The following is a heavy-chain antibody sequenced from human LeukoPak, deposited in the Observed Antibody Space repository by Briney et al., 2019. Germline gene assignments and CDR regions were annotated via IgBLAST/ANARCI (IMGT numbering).Heavy chain of an antibody. CDR3: AKRSDSGSHTFDY. CDR2: ISYDGSRK. CDR1: GFTFSSYG. V-gene: IGHV3-30*18. D-gene: IGHD3-10*01. Sequence: GGSLRLSCAASGFTFSSYGMHWVRQAPGKGLEWVAVISYDGSRKYYGDSVKGRLTISRDNSKNTVYLQMSSLRTEDTAVYYCAKRSDSGSHTFDYWGQGTLVTVSS. J-gene: IGHJ4*02.